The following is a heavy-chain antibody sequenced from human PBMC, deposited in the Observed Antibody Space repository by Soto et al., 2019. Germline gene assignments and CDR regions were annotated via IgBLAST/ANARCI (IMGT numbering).Heavy chain of an antibody. CDR1: GYTLTELS. CDR3: ATRGAQQWLTIALDY. J-gene: IGHJ4*02. Sequence: QVQLVQSGAEVKKPGASVKVSCKVSGYTLTELSMHWVRQAPGKGLEWMGGFDPEDGETIYAQKFQGRVTMTEDTSKDTAYMELSRLRSEDTAVYYCATRGAQQWLTIALDYWGQGTLVTVSS. D-gene: IGHD6-19*01. V-gene: IGHV1-24*01. CDR2: FDPEDGET.